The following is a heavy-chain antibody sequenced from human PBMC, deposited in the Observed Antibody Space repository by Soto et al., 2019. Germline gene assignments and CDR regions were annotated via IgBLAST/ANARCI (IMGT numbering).Heavy chain of an antibody. J-gene: IGHJ4*02. CDR3: AKDPASDWYADS. CDR1: GFTFNRYG. CDR2: IRGSGPIT. Sequence: EVQLLESGGGLVQPGGSLRLSCAASGFTFNRYGMGWVRQAPGKGLEWVAGIRGSGPITYYAVSVKGRFTISRDSSKNTLYLQMNSLRAEDTAVYYCAKDPASDWYADSWGQGTLVIVSS. V-gene: IGHV3-23*01. D-gene: IGHD6-19*01.